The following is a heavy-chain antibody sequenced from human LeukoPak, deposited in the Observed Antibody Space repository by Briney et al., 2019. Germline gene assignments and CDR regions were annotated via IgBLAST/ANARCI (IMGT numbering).Heavy chain of an antibody. J-gene: IGHJ4*02. CDR1: GFTFSSYW. CDR3: AKGGRGNGEVY. Sequence: GGSLRLSCAVSGFTFSSYWMNWVRQAPGKGLEWVVNIEQDGSEKNYVDSVKGRFTISRDNAKSSLFLQMNDLRAEDTAVYYCAKGGRGNGEVYWGQGTLVTVSS. D-gene: IGHD2-8*01. CDR2: IEQDGSEK. V-gene: IGHV3-7*01.